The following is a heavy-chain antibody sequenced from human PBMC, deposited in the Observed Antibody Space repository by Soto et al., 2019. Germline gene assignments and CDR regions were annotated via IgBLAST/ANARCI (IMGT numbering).Heavy chain of an antibody. CDR1: GFTFDDYA. CDR3: AKGRLRFLEWLLPWFDP. V-gene: IGHV3-9*01. CDR2: ISWNSGSI. Sequence: ESGGGLVQPGRSLRLSCAASGFTFDDYAMHWVRQAPGKGLEWVSGISWNSGSIGYADSVKGRFTISRDNAKNSLYLQMNSLRAEDTALYYCAKGRLRFLEWLLPWFDPWGQGTLVTVSS. J-gene: IGHJ5*02. D-gene: IGHD3-3*01.